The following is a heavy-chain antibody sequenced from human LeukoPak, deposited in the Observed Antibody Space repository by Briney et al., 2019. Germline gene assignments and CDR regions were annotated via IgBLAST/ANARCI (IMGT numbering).Heavy chain of an antibody. CDR2: INPNSGGT. D-gene: IGHD2-15*01. Sequence: ASVKVSCTASGYTFTCYYMHWVRQAPGQGLEWMGWINPNSGGTNYAQKFQGRVTMTRDTSISTAYMELSRLRSDDTAVYYCARDGAIGPTHCIGGSCYSNYYMDVWGKGTTVTVSS. CDR3: ARDGAIGPTHCIGGSCYSNYYMDV. V-gene: IGHV1-2*02. J-gene: IGHJ6*03. CDR1: GYTFTCYY.